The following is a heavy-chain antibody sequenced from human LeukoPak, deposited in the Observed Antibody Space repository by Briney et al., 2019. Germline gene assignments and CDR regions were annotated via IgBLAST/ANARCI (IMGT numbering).Heavy chain of an antibody. CDR2: ISSSSSTI. Sequence: PGGSLRLSCAASGFTFSSYSMNWVRQAPGKGLEWVSYISSSSSTIYYADSVKGRFTISRDNAKNSLYMQMNSLRAEDTVVYYCAKDRPIDYWGQGTLVTVSS. CDR1: GFTFSSYS. V-gene: IGHV3-48*01. CDR3: AKDRPIDY. J-gene: IGHJ4*02.